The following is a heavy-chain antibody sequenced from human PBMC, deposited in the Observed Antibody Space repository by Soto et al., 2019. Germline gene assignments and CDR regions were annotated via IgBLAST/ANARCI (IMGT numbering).Heavy chain of an antibody. CDR1: GGSISSGGYY. CDR3: ARMYSSGWYVVGNYYYGMDV. V-gene: IGHV4-31*03. J-gene: IGHJ6*02. CDR2: IYYSGST. Sequence: QVQLQESGPGLVKPSQTLSLTCTVSGGSISSGGYYWSWIRQHPGKGLEWIGYIYYSGSTSYNPALKSRVTISVDTSKNQFSLKLSSVTAADTAVYYCARMYSSGWYVVGNYYYGMDVWGQGTTVTVSS. D-gene: IGHD6-19*01.